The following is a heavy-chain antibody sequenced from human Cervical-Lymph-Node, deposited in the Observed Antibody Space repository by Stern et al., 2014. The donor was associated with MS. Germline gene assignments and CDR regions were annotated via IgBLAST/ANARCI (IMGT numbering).Heavy chain of an antibody. J-gene: IGHJ4*02. CDR2: ISPYTGNT. CDR1: GYTFTSSA. V-gene: IGHV1-18*01. Sequence: QDQLVQSGAEVTKPGASVKASCKASGYTFTSSAINWLRQAPGQGLEWMGWISPYTGNTDYAQKLQVRVTMTTDTSTSTAYMELRSLRSDDTAVYYCARAGHWGSYFDYWGQGTLVTVSS. CDR3: ARAGHWGSYFDY. D-gene: IGHD7-27*01.